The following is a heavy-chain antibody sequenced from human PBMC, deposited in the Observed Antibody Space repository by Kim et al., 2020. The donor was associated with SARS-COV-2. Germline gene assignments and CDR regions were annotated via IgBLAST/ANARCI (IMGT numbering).Heavy chain of an antibody. CDR2: IIPILGIA. CDR1: GGTFSSYA. Sequence: SVKVSCKASGGTFSSYAISWVRQAPGQGLEWMGRIIPILGIANYAQKFQGRVTITADKSTSTAYMELSSLRSEDTAVYYCARDKAADDAFDIWGQGTMVTVSS. V-gene: IGHV1-69*04. CDR3: ARDKAADDAFDI. J-gene: IGHJ3*02. D-gene: IGHD6-13*01.